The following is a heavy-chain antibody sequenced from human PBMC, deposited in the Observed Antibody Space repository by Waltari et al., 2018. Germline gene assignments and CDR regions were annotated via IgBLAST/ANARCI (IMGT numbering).Heavy chain of an antibody. CDR3: ARGPFNYDFWSSYFDY. J-gene: IGHJ4*02. D-gene: IGHD3-3*01. CDR1: GFTFSSYS. CDR2: ISSSSSTI. Sequence: EVQLVESGGGLVQPGGSLRLSCAASGFTFSSYSMNWVRQAPGKGLEWVSYISSSSSTIYYADSVKGRFTISRDNAKNSLYLQMNSLRAEDTAVYYCARGPFNYDFWSSYFDYWGQGTLVTVSS. V-gene: IGHV3-48*04.